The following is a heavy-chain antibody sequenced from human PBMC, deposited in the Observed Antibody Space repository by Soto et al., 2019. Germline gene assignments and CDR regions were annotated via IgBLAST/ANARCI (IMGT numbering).Heavy chain of an antibody. D-gene: IGHD6-6*01. CDR1: GGSFSGYY. Sequence: SETLSLTCAVYGGSFSGYYWSWIRQPPGKGLEWIGEINHSGSTNYNPSLKSRVTISVDTSKNQFSLKLSSVTAADTAVYYCARVVGLAARHAHTKRAWFDPWGQGTLVTVSS. V-gene: IGHV4-34*01. CDR2: INHSGST. J-gene: IGHJ5*02. CDR3: ARVVGLAARHAHTKRAWFDP.